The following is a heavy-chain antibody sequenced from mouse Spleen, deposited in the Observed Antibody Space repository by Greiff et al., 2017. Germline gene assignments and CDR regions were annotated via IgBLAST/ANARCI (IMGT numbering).Heavy chain of an antibody. CDR3: ARSPYYGSSYGAMDY. J-gene: IGHJ4*01. CDR2: ISNLAYSI. D-gene: IGHD1-1*01. CDR1: GFTFSDYG. V-gene: IGHV5-15*01. Sequence: EVNLVESGGGLVKPGGSLKLSCAASGFTFSDYGMAWVRQAPGKGPEWVAFISNLAYSIYYADTVTGRFTISRENAKNTLYLEMSSLRSEDTAMYYCARSPYYGSSYGAMDYWGQGTSVTVSS.